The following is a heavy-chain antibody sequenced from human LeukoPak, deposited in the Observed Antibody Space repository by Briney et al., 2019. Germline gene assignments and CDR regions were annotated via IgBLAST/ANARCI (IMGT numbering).Heavy chain of an antibody. CDR2: ISGSGGST. J-gene: IGHJ4*02. V-gene: IGHV3-23*01. D-gene: IGHD3-22*01. Sequence: GGSLRLSRAASGFTFSSYAMSWVRQAPGKGLEWVSAISGSGGSTYYADSVKGRFTISRDNSKNTLYLQMNSLRAEDTAVYYCAKITMIVVVTTGHGDYWGQGTLVTVSS. CDR1: GFTFSSYA. CDR3: AKITMIVVVTTGHGDY.